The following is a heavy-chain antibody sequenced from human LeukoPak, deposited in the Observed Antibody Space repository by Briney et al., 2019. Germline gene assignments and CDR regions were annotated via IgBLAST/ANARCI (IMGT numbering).Heavy chain of an antibody. Sequence: SETLSLTCTVSGGSISSYYWSWIRQPPGKGLEWIGYIYYSGSTNYNPSLKSRVTMSVDTSKNQFSLKLSSVTAADTAVYYCAREGRGRLDYWGQGTLVTVSS. CDR1: GGSISSYY. CDR3: AREGRGRLDY. V-gene: IGHV4-59*12. D-gene: IGHD3-10*01. CDR2: IYYSGST. J-gene: IGHJ4*02.